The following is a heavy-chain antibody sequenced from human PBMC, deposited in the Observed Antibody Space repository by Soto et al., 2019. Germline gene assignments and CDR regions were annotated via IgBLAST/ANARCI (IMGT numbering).Heavy chain of an antibody. CDR2: INHSGST. CDR1: GGSFSGYY. CDR3: ARELVMYSSGWYVNYYYYGMDV. V-gene: IGHV4-34*01. Sequence: SETLSLTCAVYGGSFSGYYWSWIRQPPGKGLEWIGEINHSGSTNYNPSLKSRVTISVDTSKDQFSLKLSSVTAADTAVYYCARELVMYSSGWYVNYYYYGMDVWGQGTTVTVSS. J-gene: IGHJ6*02. D-gene: IGHD6-19*01.